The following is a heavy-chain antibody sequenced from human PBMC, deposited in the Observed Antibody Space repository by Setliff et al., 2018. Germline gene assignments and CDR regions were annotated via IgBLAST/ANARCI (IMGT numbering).Heavy chain of an antibody. D-gene: IGHD2-8*01. J-gene: IGHJ4*02. CDR3: ARDPGVHSGTWCLDS. CDR2: IYQSGNT. CDR1: GYSIRSGYY. Sequence: SETLSLTCGVSGYSIRSGYYWGWVRQPPGKGLQWIGKIYQSGNTYYNPSLQSRGAISLDTSRNQFSLELSSVTAADTAVYYCARDPGVHSGTWCLDSWGQGTQVTVSS. V-gene: IGHV4-38-2*02.